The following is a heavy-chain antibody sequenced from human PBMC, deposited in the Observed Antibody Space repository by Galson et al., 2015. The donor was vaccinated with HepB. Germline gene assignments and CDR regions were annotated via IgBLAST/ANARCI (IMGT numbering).Heavy chain of an antibody. V-gene: IGHV1-18*04. Sequence: SVKVSCKASGYTFTSYGISWVRQAPGQGLEWMGWISAYNGNTNYAQKLQGRVTMTTDTSTSTAYVELRSLRSDDTAVYYCARDERVAAVFFGENWFDPWGQGTLVTVSS. J-gene: IGHJ5*02. CDR2: ISAYNGNT. CDR1: GYTFTSYG. D-gene: IGHD6-13*01. CDR3: ARDERVAAVFFGENWFDP.